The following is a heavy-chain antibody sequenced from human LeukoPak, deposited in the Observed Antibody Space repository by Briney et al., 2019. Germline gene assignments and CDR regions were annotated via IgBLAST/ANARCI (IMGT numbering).Heavy chain of an antibody. V-gene: IGHV3-23*01. J-gene: IGHJ5*02. CDR1: GFTFSTYA. Sequence: GGSLRLSCAASGFTFSTYAMSWIRQAPGKGLEWISSISGSGGSTYYADSVKGRFTISRHNYNNTLYLQINSLRAEDTSVYYCAKYPSLWWFDPWGQGTLVSVSS. CDR2: ISGSGGST. D-gene: IGHD3-16*02. CDR3: AKYPSLWWFDP.